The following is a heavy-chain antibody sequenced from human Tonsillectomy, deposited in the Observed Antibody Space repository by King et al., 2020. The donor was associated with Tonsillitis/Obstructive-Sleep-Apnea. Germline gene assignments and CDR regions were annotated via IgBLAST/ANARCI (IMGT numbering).Heavy chain of an antibody. Sequence: QLVQSGSELKKPGASVKVSCKASQYIFTDYAINWVRQAPGQGLEWMGWINTNTGNPAYAQGSTGRFVFSLDISVSTTYLQITSLKAEDTAFYYCARATSTLTPPDFWGQGTLVTVPS. D-gene: IGHD5/OR15-5a*01. CDR1: QYIFTDYA. V-gene: IGHV7-4-1*02. CDR2: INTNTGNP. CDR3: ARATSTLTPPDF. J-gene: IGHJ4*02.